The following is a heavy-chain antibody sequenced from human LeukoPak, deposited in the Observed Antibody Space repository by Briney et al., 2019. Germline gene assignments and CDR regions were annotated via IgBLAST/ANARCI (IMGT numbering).Heavy chain of an antibody. CDR3: ATGIAVAGIDWYFDL. CDR1: GFTFSSYG. J-gene: IGHJ2*01. Sequence: GGSLRLSCAASGFTFSSYGMHWVRQAPGKGLEWVAFIRYDGSNKYYADSVKGRFTISRDNSKNTLYLQMNSLRAEDTAVYYCATGIAVAGIDWYFDLWGRGTLVTVSS. CDR2: IRYDGSNK. D-gene: IGHD6-19*01. V-gene: IGHV3-30*02.